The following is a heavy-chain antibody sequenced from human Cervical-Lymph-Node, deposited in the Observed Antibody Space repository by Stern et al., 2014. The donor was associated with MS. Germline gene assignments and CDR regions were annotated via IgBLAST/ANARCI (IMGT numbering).Heavy chain of an antibody. CDR1: GGSISSGDYY. J-gene: IGHJ5*02. Sequence: QVQLVESGPGLVKPSQTLSLTCTVSGGSISSGDYYWSWIRQPPGNGLEWIGYIYYSGSTYYNTTLKSRVTISVDKTKNQFSLNLSSVTAADTAVYYCASANCSSTSCPNWFDPWDQGTLVTVSS. V-gene: IGHV4-30-4*01. CDR2: IYYSGST. D-gene: IGHD2-2*01. CDR3: ASANCSSTSCPNWFDP.